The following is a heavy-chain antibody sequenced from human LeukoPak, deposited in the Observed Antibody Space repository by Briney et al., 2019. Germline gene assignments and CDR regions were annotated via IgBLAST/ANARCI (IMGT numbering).Heavy chain of an antibody. Sequence: ASVKVSCKASGGTFTNYAISWVRQAPGQGLEWMGGIIPMYGRGNYAQKFQGRVTITADESTSTAYMELSSLRSEDTAVYYCALIAAAAPGYWGQGTLVTVSS. J-gene: IGHJ1*01. V-gene: IGHV1-69*13. CDR3: ALIAAAAPGY. CDR1: GGTFTNYA. D-gene: IGHD6-13*01. CDR2: IIPMYGRG.